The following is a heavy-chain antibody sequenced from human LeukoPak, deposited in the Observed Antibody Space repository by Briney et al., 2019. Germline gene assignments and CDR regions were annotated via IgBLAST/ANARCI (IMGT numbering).Heavy chain of an antibody. V-gene: IGHV3-15*01. CDR2: IKSKTDGGTT. CDR1: GFTFNNAW. J-gene: IGHJ4*02. CDR3: TGRNFDY. Sequence: GGSLRLSCAASGFTFNNAWMNWVRQAPGKGLEWVGRIKSKTDGGTTDYAASVKGRFTISTDDSKKMLYMQMNSLKTEDTAVYYCTGRNFDYWGQGTLVTVSS.